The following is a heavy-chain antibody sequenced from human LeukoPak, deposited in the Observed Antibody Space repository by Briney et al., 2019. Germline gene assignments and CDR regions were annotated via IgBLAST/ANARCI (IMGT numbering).Heavy chain of an antibody. D-gene: IGHD4-17*01. CDR2: SYTNTVDA. CDR1: LDTFSNYY. Sequence: ASPWSSSTASLDTFSNYYMHWGRQTPLHRLECVGGSYTNTVDANYSQNIQGGATITRDTSITTPYMECTTVGSDHTALYYCARGRTTDGSTTPFEIWGQGTMVTVSS. V-gene: IGHV1-2*02. J-gene: IGHJ3*02. CDR3: ARGRTTDGSTTPFEI.